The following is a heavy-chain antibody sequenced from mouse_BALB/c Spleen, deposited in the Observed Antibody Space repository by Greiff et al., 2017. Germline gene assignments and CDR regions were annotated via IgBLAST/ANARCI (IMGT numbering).Heavy chain of an antibody. CDR1: GFPFSSYG. V-gene: IGHV5-6*01. J-gene: IGHJ3*01. CDR2: ISSGGSYT. CDR3: ARHGFDY. Sequence: EVQLVESGADLVKPGGSLKLSCAASGFPFSSYGMSWVRQTPDKRLEWVATISSGGSYTYYPDSVKERITISRDNSKNTPYLQMSSLQSEDTAVYYCARHGFDYWGQGTIVTVSA.